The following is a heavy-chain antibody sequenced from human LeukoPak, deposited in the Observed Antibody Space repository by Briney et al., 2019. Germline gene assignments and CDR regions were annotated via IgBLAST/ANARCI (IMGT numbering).Heavy chain of an antibody. J-gene: IGHJ4*02. CDR3: ASDVTSTDDY. CDR2: ISGNNDNP. D-gene: IGHD4-17*01. CDR1: GYTFSNFG. Sequence: ASVRVSCKTSGYTFSNFGINWVRQAPGQGLEWMGWISGNNDNPNYGQKFQGRFAVTTDSSTTTAYMELRNLTFDDTAVYYCASDVTSTDDYWGRGTLLTVSS. V-gene: IGHV1-18*01.